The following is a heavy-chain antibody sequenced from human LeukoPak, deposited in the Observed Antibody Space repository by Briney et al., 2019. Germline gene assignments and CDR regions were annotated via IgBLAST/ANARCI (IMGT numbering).Heavy chain of an antibody. J-gene: IGHJ4*02. Sequence: SETLSLTCAVSGYSISSGYYWGWIRQPPGKGLEWIGRIYTSGSTNYNPSLKSRVTISVDTSKNQFSLKLSSVTAADTAVYYCAGGEIYSGYYFDYWGQGTLVTVSS. D-gene: IGHD1-26*01. V-gene: IGHV4-38-2*01. CDR3: AGGEIYSGYYFDY. CDR2: IYTSGST. CDR1: GYSISSGYY.